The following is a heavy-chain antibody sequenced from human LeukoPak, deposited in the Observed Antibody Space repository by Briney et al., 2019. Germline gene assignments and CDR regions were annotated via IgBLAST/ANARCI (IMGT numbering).Heavy chain of an antibody. D-gene: IGHD1-26*01. V-gene: IGHV3-23*01. CDR2: VTPSGDPT. Sequence: GGSLRLSCAASGFTFTTYGMNWVRQAPGKGLEWVSGVTPSGDPTYYADSVKGRFIISRDNSKNTLYLQMNSLRAEDTAVYYCSKDRVGASPHDAFDIWGQGTMVTVSS. J-gene: IGHJ3*02. CDR1: GFTFTTYG. CDR3: SKDRVGASPHDAFDI.